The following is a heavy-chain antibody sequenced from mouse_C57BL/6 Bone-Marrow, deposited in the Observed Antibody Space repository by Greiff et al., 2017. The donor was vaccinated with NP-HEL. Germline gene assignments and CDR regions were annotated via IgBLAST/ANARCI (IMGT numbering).Heavy chain of an antibody. CDR1: GYAFSSSW. D-gene: IGHD1-1*01. CDR2: IYPGDGDT. J-gene: IGHJ2*01. Sequence: QVQLKQSGPELVKPGASVKISCKASGYAFSSSWMNWVKPRPGKGLEWIGRIYPGDGDTNYNGKFKGKATLTADKSSSTAYMQLSSLTSEDSAVYFCARSREFITTVVATDYWGQGTTLTVSS. V-gene: IGHV1-82*01. CDR3: ARSREFITTVVATDY.